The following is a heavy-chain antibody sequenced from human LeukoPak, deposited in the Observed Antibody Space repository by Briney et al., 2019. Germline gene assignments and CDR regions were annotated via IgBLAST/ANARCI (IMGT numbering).Heavy chain of an antibody. J-gene: IGHJ3*02. CDR3: ARDKNWGSGAFDI. V-gene: IGHV3-21*01. CDR2: ISISSSYL. D-gene: IGHD7-27*01. CDR1: GFTFSSYA. Sequence: GGSLRLSCAASGFTFSSYAMSWVRQAPGKGLEWVSSISISSSYLYYADSVKGRFTISRDNAKNSLYLQMNSLRAEDTAVYYCARDKNWGSGAFDIWGRGTMVTVSS.